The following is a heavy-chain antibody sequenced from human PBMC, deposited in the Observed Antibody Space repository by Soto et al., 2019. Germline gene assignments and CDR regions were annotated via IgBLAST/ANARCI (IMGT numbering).Heavy chain of an antibody. J-gene: IGHJ4*02. Sequence: EVQLVESGGGLVQPGGSLRLSCAASGFTFSSYSRNWVRQAPGKGLEWVSYISSSSSTIYYADSVKGRFTISRDNAKNSLYLQMNGLRDEDTAVYYCARDAVVAVAGRVDYWGQGTLVTVSS. CDR3: ARDAVVAVAGRVDY. D-gene: IGHD6-19*01. V-gene: IGHV3-48*02. CDR2: ISSSSSTI. CDR1: GFTFSSYS.